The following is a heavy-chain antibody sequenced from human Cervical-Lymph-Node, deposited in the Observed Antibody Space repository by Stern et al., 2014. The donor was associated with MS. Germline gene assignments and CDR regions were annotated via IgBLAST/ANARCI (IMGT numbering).Heavy chain of an antibody. D-gene: IGHD3-3*01. J-gene: IGHJ6*02. Sequence: EVQLVESGGGLVKPGGSLRLSCAASGFTFSSYSMNWVRQAPGKGLAWVSSISSSSSYLYYADSVKGRFTISRDNAKNSLYLQMNSLRAEDTAVYFCARDGLLYYYGMDVWGQGTTVTVSS. CDR2: ISSSSSYL. V-gene: IGHV3-21*01. CDR1: GFTFSSYS. CDR3: ARDGLLYYYGMDV.